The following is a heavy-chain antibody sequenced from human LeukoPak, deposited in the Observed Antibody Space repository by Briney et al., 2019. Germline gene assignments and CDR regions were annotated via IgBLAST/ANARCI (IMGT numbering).Heavy chain of an antibody. CDR2: INAGNGNT. V-gene: IGHV1-3*01. CDR3: ARKEVGATFDY. CDR1: GCTFTSYA. Sequence: ASVKVSCKASGCTFTSYAMHWVRQAPGQRLEWMGWINAGNGNTKYSQKFQGRVTITRDTSASTAYMELSSLRSEDTAVYYCARKEVGATFDYWGQGTLVTVSS. J-gene: IGHJ4*02. D-gene: IGHD1-26*01.